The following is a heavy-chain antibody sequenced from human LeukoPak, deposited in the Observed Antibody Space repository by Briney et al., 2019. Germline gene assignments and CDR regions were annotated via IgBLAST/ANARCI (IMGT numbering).Heavy chain of an antibody. V-gene: IGHV4-34*01. CDR3: ARDCSSSSCYLDY. CDR2: INHSGST. Sequence: PSETLSLTCAVDGGSFNCYYWSWIRQPPGKGLEWFGEINHSGSTNYNPSLKSRVTISVDTSKNQFSLQLNSVTAADTAVYYCARDCSSSSCYLDYWGQGTLVTVSS. CDR1: GGSFNCYY. J-gene: IGHJ4*02. D-gene: IGHD2-2*01.